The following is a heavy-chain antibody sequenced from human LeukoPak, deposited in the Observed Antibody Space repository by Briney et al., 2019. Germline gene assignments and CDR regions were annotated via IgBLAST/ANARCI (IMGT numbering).Heavy chain of an antibody. CDR3: ARDMYYDILTGYSNY. V-gene: IGHV4-38-2*02. J-gene: IGHJ4*02. CDR2: FHHSGGI. Sequence: SETLSLTCTVSGYSISSGYYWAWIRQPPGKGLEWIGNFHHSGGIYYNPSLKSRVTISVDTSKNQLSLNLSSVTAADTAVYYCARDMYYDILTGYSNYWGQGTLVTVSS. CDR1: GYSISSGYY. D-gene: IGHD3-9*01.